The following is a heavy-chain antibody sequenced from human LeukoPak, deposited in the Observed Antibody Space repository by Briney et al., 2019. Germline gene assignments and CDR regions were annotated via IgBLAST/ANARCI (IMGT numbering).Heavy chain of an antibody. CDR2: ISYDGSNK. CDR1: GYTFTSYY. J-gene: IGHJ3*02. V-gene: IGHV3-30*04. CDR3: ARDRRGIGAFDI. Sequence: SCKASGYTFTSYYMHWVRQAPGKGLEWVAVISYDGSNKYYADSVKGRFTISRDNSKNTLYLQMNSLRAEDTAVYYCARDRRGIGAFDIWGQGTMVTVSS.